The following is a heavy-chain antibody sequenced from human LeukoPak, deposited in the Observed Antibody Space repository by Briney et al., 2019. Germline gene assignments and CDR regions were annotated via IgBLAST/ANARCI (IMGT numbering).Heavy chain of an antibody. CDR3: VGESTSSTDY. CDR1: GFTFSDYY. D-gene: IGHD6-6*01. V-gene: IGHV3-11*04. CDR2: ISSSGRII. J-gene: IGHJ4*02. Sequence: GGSLRLSCAASGFTFSDYYMSWIRQAPGKGLEWLSYISSSGRIIYYADSVKGRFTISRDNAKNSLYLQMSSLRAEDTAVYYCVGESTSSTDYWGQGTLVTVSS.